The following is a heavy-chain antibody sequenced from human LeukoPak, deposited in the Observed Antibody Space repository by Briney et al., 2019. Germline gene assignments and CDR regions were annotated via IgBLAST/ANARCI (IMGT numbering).Heavy chain of an antibody. D-gene: IGHD3-16*02. Sequence: KPGGSLRLSCAASGFTFSSYSMNWVRQAPGKGLEWVSSISSSSSYIYYADSVKGRFTISRDNAKNSLYLQMNSLRAEDTAVYYCARDYYDYVWGSYRLFVYWGQGTLVTVSS. V-gene: IGHV3-21*01. CDR3: ARDYYDYVWGSYRLFVY. CDR2: ISSSSSYI. J-gene: IGHJ4*02. CDR1: GFTFSSYS.